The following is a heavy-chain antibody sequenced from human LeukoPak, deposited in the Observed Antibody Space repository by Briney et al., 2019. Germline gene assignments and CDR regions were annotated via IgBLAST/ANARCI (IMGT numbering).Heavy chain of an antibody. CDR3: ARGPRSGSYFDY. Sequence: MPSETLSLTCAVYGGSFSGYYWSWIRQPPGKGLEWIGEINHSGSTNYNPSLKSRVTISVDTSKNQFSLKLSSVTAADTAVYYCARGPRSGSYFDYWGQGTLVTVSS. CDR1: GGSFSGYY. CDR2: INHSGST. J-gene: IGHJ4*02. V-gene: IGHV4-34*01. D-gene: IGHD1-26*01.